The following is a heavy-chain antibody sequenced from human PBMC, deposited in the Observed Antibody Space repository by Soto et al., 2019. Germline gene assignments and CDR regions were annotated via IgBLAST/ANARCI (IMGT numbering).Heavy chain of an antibody. CDR2: ISGSGGNT. CDR1: VFTFSSYA. Sequence: HPGGSLRLSCAASVFTFSSYAMSWVRQAPGKGLEWVSAISGSGGNTYYADSVKGRFAISRDDSKNMVYLQMNSLKTEDTALYYCTTDSYSTMIVIRFDYWGHGTLVTVSS. CDR3: TTDSYSTMIVIRFDY. V-gene: IGHV3-23*01. J-gene: IGHJ4*01. D-gene: IGHD3-22*01.